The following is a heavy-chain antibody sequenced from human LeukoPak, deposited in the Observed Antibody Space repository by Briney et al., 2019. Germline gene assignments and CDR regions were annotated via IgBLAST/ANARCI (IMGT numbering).Heavy chain of an antibody. CDR1: GYTFTGYY. J-gene: IGHJ4*02. V-gene: IGHV1-69*02. Sequence: SVKVSCKASGYTFTGYYMHWVRQAPGQGLEWMGRIVPIFSEANYAQKFQGRVTLTADKSTTTAYMEVTSLRSEDTAVYFCARTAGTGAFDYWGQGTLVTVSS. CDR2: IVPIFSEA. D-gene: IGHD6-13*01. CDR3: ARTAGTGAFDY.